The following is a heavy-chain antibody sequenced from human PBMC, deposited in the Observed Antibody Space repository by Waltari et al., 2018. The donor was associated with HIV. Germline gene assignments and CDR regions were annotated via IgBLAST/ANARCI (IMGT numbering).Heavy chain of an antibody. D-gene: IGHD2-15*01. CDR2: INHSGST. V-gene: IGHV4-34*01. J-gene: IGHJ6*02. CDR3: ARGRSDCSGGSCYYTWGYYYYYYGMDV. Sequence: QVQLQQWGAGLLKPSETLSLTCAVYGGSFSGYYWSWIRQPPGKGLEWIGEINHSGSTNYNPSLKSRVTISVDTSKNQFSLKLSSVTAADTAVYYCARGRSDCSGGSCYYTWGYYYYYYGMDVWGQGTTVTVSS. CDR1: GGSFSGYY.